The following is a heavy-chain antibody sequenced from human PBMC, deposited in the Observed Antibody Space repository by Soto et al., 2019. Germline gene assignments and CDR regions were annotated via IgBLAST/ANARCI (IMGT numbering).Heavy chain of an antibody. CDR1: GGSFSPNY. J-gene: IGHJ4*02. D-gene: IGHD2-8*02. CDR2: INHSGST. V-gene: IGHV4-34*01. Sequence: SETLSLTCTVSGGSFSPNYWAWIRQPPGKGLEWIGEINHSGSTNYNPSLKSRVTISVDTSKNQFSLKLTSVTAADTAVYYCARDKITGLFGYWGQGTLVTVSS. CDR3: ARDKITGLFGY.